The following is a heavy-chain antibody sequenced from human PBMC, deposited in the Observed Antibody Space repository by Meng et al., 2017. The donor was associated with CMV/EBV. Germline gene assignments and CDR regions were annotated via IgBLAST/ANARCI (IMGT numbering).Heavy chain of an antibody. D-gene: IGHD3-16*01. CDR1: VDSVSSHSAA. J-gene: IGHJ6*02. Sequence: SQTLSLPCAISVDSVSSHSAAWNWTRQSPSRGLEWLGRTYYRSRWYNDYAASVKSRITINSDTSKNQFSLQLNSVTPEDTAVYYCSRDSDGLGYAGDLYYYYGMDVWGQGTTVTVSS. CDR2: TYYRSRWYN. V-gene: IGHV6-1*01. CDR3: SRDSDGLGYAGDLYYYYGMDV.